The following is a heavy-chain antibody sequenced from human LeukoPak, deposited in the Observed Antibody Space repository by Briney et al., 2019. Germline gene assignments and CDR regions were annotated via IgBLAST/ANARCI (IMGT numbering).Heavy chain of an antibody. CDR3: ARYRGYSYGSIDY. D-gene: IGHD5-18*01. Sequence: GGSLKLSCAASGFTVSSNYMNWVRQAPGKGLEWVSIIYSGGNTFYADSVKGRFTISRDNAKNSLYLQMNSLRAEDTAVYYCARYRGYSYGSIDYWGQGTLVTVSS. CDR1: GFTVSSNY. CDR2: IYSGGNT. J-gene: IGHJ4*02. V-gene: IGHV3-53*01.